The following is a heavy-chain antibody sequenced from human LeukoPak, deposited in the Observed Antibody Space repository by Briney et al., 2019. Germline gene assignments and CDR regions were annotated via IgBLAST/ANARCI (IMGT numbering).Heavy chain of an antibody. CDR2: ISYSGST. CDR1: GDSIRSGDSY. Sequence: SETLSLTCSVSGDSIRSGDSYWGWIRQPPGHGLEWIGTISYSGSTYYNPSLKSRVAISADTSKNQFSLKLNSVTAADTAVYYGARHFDFWGQGTLVIVSS. J-gene: IGHJ4*02. CDR3: ARHFDF. V-gene: IGHV4-39*01.